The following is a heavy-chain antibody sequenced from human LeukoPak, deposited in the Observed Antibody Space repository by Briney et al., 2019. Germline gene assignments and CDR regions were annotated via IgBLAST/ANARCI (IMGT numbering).Heavy chain of an antibody. J-gene: IGHJ4*02. Sequence: SVKVSCKASGGTFSSYAISWVRQAPGQGLEWMGRTIPILGIANYAQKFQGRVTITADKSTSTAYMELSSLRSEDTTVYYCASVDGITGTTLEYWGQGTLVTVSS. CDR3: ASVDGITGTTLEY. D-gene: IGHD1-20*01. CDR1: GGTFSSYA. V-gene: IGHV1-69*04. CDR2: TIPILGIA.